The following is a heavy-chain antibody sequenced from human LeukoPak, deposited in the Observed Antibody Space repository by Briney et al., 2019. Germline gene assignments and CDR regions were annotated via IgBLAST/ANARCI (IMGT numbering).Heavy chain of an antibody. Sequence: GESTKISCKGSGYSFTSYWIGWVRQMPGKGLEWMGIIYPGDSDTRYSPSFQGQVTISADKSISTAYLQWSSLKASDTAMYYCASSIGGYCSGTSCHPIDYWGQGTLASVSS. V-gene: IGHV5-51*01. D-gene: IGHD2-2*01. J-gene: IGHJ4*02. CDR2: IYPGDSDT. CDR3: ASSIGGYCSGTSCHPIDY. CDR1: GYSFTSYW.